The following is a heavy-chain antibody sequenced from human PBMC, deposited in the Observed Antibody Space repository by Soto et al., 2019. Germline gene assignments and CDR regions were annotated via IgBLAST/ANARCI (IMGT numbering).Heavy chain of an antibody. CDR3: AKALPDDFWSGDFDY. J-gene: IGHJ4*02. Sequence: QVQLVESGGGVVQPGRSLRLSCAASGFTFSSYGMHWVRQAPGKGLEWVAVISYDGSNKYYADSVKGRFTISRDNSKNTLYLQMNSLRAEDTAVYYCAKALPDDFWSGDFDYWGQGTLVTVSS. CDR1: GFTFSSYG. D-gene: IGHD3-3*01. CDR2: ISYDGSNK. V-gene: IGHV3-30*18.